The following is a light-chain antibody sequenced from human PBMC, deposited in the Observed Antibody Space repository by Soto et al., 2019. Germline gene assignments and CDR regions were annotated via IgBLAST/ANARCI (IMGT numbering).Light chain of an antibody. Sequence: EVVLTQSPGTLSLSPGERATLSCRASQSVGGSFLAWYQQRPGQAPRLLIYHTSYRETGIPDRFSGSGAGTEFTLTISRLEPEDFEVDDCQQYHSSTRTFGQGTKVDIK. CDR1: QSVGGSF. CDR2: HTS. J-gene: IGKJ1*01. CDR3: QQYHSSTRT. V-gene: IGKV3-20*01.